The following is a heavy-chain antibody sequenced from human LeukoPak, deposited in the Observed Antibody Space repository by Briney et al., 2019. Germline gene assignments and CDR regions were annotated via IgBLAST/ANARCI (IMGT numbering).Heavy chain of an antibody. Sequence: GESLKISCKASGYSFTSYWIGWVRQVPGKGLEWMGIIYPGDSDTSYSPSFRGQVTISADKSISTAYLQWSSLKASDTAMYYCARQDGYCSGGSCYPYYYYGMDVWGQGTTVTVSS. V-gene: IGHV5-51*01. J-gene: IGHJ6*02. D-gene: IGHD2-15*01. CDR3: ARQDGYCSGGSCYPYYYYGMDV. CDR1: GYSFTSYW. CDR2: IYPGDSDT.